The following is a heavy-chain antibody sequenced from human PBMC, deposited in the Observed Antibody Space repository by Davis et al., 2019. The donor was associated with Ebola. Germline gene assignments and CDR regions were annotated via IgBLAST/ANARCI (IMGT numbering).Heavy chain of an antibody. V-gene: IGHV3-9*02. J-gene: IGHJ4*02. D-gene: IGHD6-19*01. CDR2: ISWNSGSI. CDR3: AKDVSVAGDSFDY. CDR1: GFTSDDYA. Sequence: SLKISCAASGFTSDDYAMHWAPQAPGKGLEWASGISWNSGSIGYADSVKGRFTISRDNAKNSLYLQMNRLRAEDTALYYCAKDVSVAGDSFDYWGQGTLVTVSS.